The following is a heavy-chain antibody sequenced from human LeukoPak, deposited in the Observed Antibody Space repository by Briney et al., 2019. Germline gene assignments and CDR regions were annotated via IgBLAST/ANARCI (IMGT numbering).Heavy chain of an antibody. J-gene: IGHJ3*02. V-gene: IGHV3-9*01. CDR3: ARDRWYYYDNSDYYHDAFDI. Sequence: GGALRLSSADSGFTLYDYSMHGVPHAPGKGLEGGSGVYYNRNYIQYADAVRRRFTISGDNAKNSLYVQINSLRSENTPGYFFARDRWYYYDNSDYYHDAFDIWGQGRKVTVCS. CDR1: GFTLYDYS. D-gene: IGHD3-22*01. CDR2: VYYNRNYI.